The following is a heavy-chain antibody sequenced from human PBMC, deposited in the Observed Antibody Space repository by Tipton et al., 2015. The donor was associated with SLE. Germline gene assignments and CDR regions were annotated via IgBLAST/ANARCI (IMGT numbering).Heavy chain of an antibody. J-gene: IGHJ3*02. D-gene: IGHD5-12*01. CDR2: IDPSDSYT. CDR3: AFPGYSGSPWAFDI. Sequence: VQLVQSGAEVKKPGESLRISCKGSGYSFTSYWISWVRQIPGKGLEWMGMIDPSDSYTNYSPSFQGHVTISADKSVSTAYVQWSSLKASDTAMYYCAFPGYSGSPWAFDIWGQGTMVTVSS. V-gene: IGHV5-10-1*01. CDR1: GYSFTSYW.